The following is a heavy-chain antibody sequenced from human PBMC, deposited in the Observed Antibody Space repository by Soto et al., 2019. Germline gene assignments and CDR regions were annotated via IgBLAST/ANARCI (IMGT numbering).Heavy chain of an antibody. CDR2: MNPNSGTT. Sequence: QVQLVQSGAEVKKPEASVKVSCKASGYTFTSYDINWVRQATGQGLEWMGWMNPNSGTTGYAQKFQGRVTMTRNTSITTADMELSSLRSEDTAVYYCARAPLGYCGGGSCYQAVDSWGQGTLVTVSS. J-gene: IGHJ4*02. D-gene: IGHD2-15*01. CDR3: ARAPLGYCGGGSCYQAVDS. CDR1: GYTFTSYD. V-gene: IGHV1-8*01.